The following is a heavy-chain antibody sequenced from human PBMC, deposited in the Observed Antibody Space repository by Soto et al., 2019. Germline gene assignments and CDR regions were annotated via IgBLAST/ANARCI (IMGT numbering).Heavy chain of an antibody. Sequence: PGGSLRLSCVASGFTFNIYTMSWVRQAPGKGPEWVSDISGSGLTTNYADAVKGRFTVSRDNSKGTLFLQMNSLRVDDTAVYYCAKELVATLRYSGIEVWGQGTTVTVSS. CDR1: GFTFNIYT. CDR2: ISGSGLTT. V-gene: IGHV3-23*01. D-gene: IGHD5-12*01. J-gene: IGHJ6*02. CDR3: AKELVATLRYSGIEV.